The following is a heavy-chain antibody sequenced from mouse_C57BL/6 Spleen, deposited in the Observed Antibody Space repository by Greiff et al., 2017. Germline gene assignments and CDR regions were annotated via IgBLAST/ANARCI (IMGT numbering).Heavy chain of an antibody. D-gene: IGHD2-5*01. CDR1: GYTFTSYW. Sequence: VQLQQPGAELVKPGASVKLSCKASGYTFTSYWMQWVKQRPGQGLEWIGEIDPSDSYTNYNQKFKGKATLTVDTSSSTAYMQLSSLTSEDSAVYYCARGSNWRACYAMDYWGQGTSVTVSS. CDR3: ARGSNWRACYAMDY. V-gene: IGHV1-50*01. J-gene: IGHJ4*01. CDR2: IDPSDSYT.